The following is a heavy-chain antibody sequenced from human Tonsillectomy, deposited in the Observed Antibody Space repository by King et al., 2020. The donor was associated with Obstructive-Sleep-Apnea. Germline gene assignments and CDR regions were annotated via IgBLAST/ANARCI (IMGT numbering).Heavy chain of an antibody. V-gene: IGHV3-30*04. CDR2: ISYDGSYQ. J-gene: IGHJ3*02. CDR1: GFRFSSYV. Sequence: VQLVESGGGVVQPGRSLRLSCAASGFRFSSYVMHWVRQAPGKGLEWVTVISYDGSYQNYADSGKGRFTISRDNSKNTLYLQMDSLRAEDTAVYDGAKESSSGYYSAFDIWGQGTMVIVSS. D-gene: IGHD3-22*01. CDR3: AKESSSGYYSAFDI.